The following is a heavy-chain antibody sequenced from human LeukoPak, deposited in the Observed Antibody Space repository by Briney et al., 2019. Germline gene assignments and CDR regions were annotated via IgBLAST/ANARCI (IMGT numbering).Heavy chain of an antibody. CDR1: GFTFGSYG. V-gene: IGHV3-30*02. Sequence: PGGSLRLSCAASGFTFGSYGMHWVRQAPGKGLEWVTFIRSDGSNKYYADSVKGRFTISRDNSKNTLYLQMNSLRAEDTAVYYCAKGSIVGATSYYYMDVWGKGTTVTISS. J-gene: IGHJ6*03. CDR3: AKGSIVGATSYYYMDV. CDR2: IRSDGSNK. D-gene: IGHD1-26*01.